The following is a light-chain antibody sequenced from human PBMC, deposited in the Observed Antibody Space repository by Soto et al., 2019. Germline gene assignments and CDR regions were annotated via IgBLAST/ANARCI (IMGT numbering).Light chain of an antibody. Sequence: QSALTQPASVSGSPGQSITISCTGTSSDVGSYNLVSWYQQHPGKAPKLMIYEVSKRPSGVSNRFSGSKSGNTASLTISGLQAEDEAEYYCCSYAGSSRVFGGGTQLTVL. V-gene: IGLV2-23*02. CDR1: SSDVGSYNL. J-gene: IGLJ3*02. CDR2: EVS. CDR3: CSYAGSSRV.